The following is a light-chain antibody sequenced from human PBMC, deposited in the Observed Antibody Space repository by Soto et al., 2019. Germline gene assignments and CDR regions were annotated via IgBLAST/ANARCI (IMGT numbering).Light chain of an antibody. CDR1: HSISRQ. J-gene: IGKJ1*01. Sequence: DIQMTQSPSTLSASVGDRVSVTCRASHSISRQVAWYQQKPGKAPNLLLYQASNLETGVPSRFSGSGSGTEFTHTTSRVQPDYLATYYALQYHMYWTFGQRTKVEVK. CDR3: LQYHMYWT. CDR2: QAS. V-gene: IGKV1-5*03.